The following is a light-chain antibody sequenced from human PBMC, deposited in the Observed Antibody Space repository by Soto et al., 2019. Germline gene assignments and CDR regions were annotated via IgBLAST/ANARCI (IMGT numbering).Light chain of an antibody. CDR2: GAS. Sequence: EIVLTQSPATLSLSPGERATLSCRASQSVRSNLAWYQQKPGQSPRLLIYGASRRATGIPDRFSGSGSGAEFTLTISRLEPEDFAVYFCHYYGSPYTFGQGTRLEIK. CDR3: HYYGSPYT. J-gene: IGKJ2*01. V-gene: IGKV3-20*01. CDR1: QSVRSN.